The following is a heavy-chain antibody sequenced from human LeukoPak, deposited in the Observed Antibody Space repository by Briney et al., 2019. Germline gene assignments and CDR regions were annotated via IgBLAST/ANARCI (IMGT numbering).Heavy chain of an antibody. D-gene: IGHD3-10*01. Sequence: GGSLRLSCAASGFTFSSYAMSWVRQAPGKGLEWVSAVTASAGNTYYADSVKDRFTISRDNSKNTLYLQVNSLRAEDTAVYYCAKGDYYGSGSFFKNGMDVWGQGTTVTVSS. CDR2: VTASAGNT. CDR1: GFTFSSYA. CDR3: AKGDYYGSGSFFKNGMDV. V-gene: IGHV3-23*01. J-gene: IGHJ6*02.